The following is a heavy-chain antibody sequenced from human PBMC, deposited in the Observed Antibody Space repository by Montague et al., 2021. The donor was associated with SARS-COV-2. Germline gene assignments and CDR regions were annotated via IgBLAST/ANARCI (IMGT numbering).Heavy chain of an antibody. CDR3: ARQENSSGWFKPDAFDI. D-gene: IGHD6-19*01. J-gene: IGHJ3*02. Sequence: SETLSLTCTVSGGSISSSSYYWGWIRQPPGKGLEWIGRIYYSGSTYYNPSLKSRVTISVDTSKNQFSLKLSSVAAADTAVYYCARQENSSGWFKPDAFDIWGQGTMVTGSS. V-gene: IGHV4-39*01. CDR2: IYYSGST. CDR1: GGSISSSSYY.